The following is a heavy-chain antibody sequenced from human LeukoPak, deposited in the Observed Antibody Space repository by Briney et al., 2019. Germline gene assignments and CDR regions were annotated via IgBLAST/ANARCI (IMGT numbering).Heavy chain of an antibody. V-gene: IGHV4-61*02. CDR1: GGSISSGSYY. CDR3: ARGEYVAVAGTLIFDY. CDR2: IYTSGST. J-gene: IGHJ4*02. Sequence: SETLSLTCTVSGGSISSGSYYWSWIRQPAGTGLEWIGRIYTSGSTNYNPSLKSRVTISVDTSKNQFSLKLSSVTAADTAVYYCARGEYVAVAGTLIFDYWGQGTLVTVSS. D-gene: IGHD6-19*01.